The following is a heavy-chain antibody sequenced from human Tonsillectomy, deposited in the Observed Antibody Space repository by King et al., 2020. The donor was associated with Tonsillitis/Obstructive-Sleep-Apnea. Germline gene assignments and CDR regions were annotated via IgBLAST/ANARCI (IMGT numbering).Heavy chain of an antibody. Sequence: QLQESGPGLVKPSETLSLTCTVSGGSISSYYWSWIRQPPGKGLEWIGYIYYSGSTNYNPSLKSRVTISVDTSKNQFSLKLSSVTAADTAVYYCARDRSAGAGAFDIWGQGTMVTVSS. J-gene: IGHJ3*02. CDR1: GGSISSYY. CDR3: ARDRSAGAGAFDI. D-gene: IGHD2-15*01. CDR2: IYYSGST. V-gene: IGHV4-59*01.